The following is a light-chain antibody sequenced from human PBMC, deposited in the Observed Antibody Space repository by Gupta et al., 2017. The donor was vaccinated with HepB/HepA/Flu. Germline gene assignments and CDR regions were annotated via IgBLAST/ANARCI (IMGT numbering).Light chain of an antibody. Sequence: EIVXTQXXXTLSLXXXERATLSCRASQSVYSYLAWFQQKPGQAPRLLIYDASNRATGVPPRFSGTGSGTDFTLTISSLEPEDFAVYYCQQRYNWPPITFGQGTRLEIK. CDR2: DAS. V-gene: IGKV3-11*01. CDR1: QSVYSY. J-gene: IGKJ5*01. CDR3: QQRYNWPPIT.